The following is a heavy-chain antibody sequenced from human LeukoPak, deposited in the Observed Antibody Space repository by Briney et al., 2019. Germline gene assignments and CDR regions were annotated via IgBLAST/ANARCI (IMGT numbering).Heavy chain of an antibody. CDR3: ARAPIAVAGTGYYFDY. J-gene: IGHJ4*02. V-gene: IGHV1-69*05. D-gene: IGHD6-19*01. CDR1: GGTFSSYA. Sequence: GASVKVSCKASGGTFSSYAISWVRQAPGQGLEWMGGIIPIFGTANYAQEFQGRVTITTDESTSTAYMELSSLRSEDTAVYYCARAPIAVAGTGYYFDYWGQGTLVTVSS. CDR2: IIPIFGTA.